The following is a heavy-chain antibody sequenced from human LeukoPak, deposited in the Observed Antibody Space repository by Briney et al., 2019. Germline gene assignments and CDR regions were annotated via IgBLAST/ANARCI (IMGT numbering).Heavy chain of an antibody. V-gene: IGHV3-7*01. CDR3: ARDSVGYSYGTNWFDP. J-gene: IGHJ5*02. D-gene: IGHD5-18*01. Sequence: GGSLRLSCAASGFTFSSYWMSWVRQAPGKGLEWVANIKQDGSEKYYADSVKGRFTISRDNAKNSLYLQMNSLRAEDTAVYYCARDSVGYSYGTNWFDPWGQGTLVTVSS. CDR2: IKQDGSEK. CDR1: GFTFSSYW.